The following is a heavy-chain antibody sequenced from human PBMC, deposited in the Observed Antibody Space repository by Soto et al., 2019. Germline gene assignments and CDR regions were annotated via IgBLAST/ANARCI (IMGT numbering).Heavy chain of an antibody. J-gene: IGHJ4*02. CDR2: ISAYNGNT. CDR3: ARRYCSGGSCYLMDY. V-gene: IGHV1-18*01. Sequence: QVQLVQSGAEVKKPGASVKVSCKASGYTFTSYGISWVRQAPGQGLEWMGWISAYNGNTNYAQKLQGRVTMTTDTSPSTAYMELRSLRSDDTAVYYCARRYCSGGSCYLMDYWGQGTLVTVSS. D-gene: IGHD2-15*01. CDR1: GYTFTSYG.